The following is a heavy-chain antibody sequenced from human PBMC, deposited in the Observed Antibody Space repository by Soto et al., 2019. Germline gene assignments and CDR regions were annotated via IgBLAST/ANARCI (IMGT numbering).Heavy chain of an antibody. J-gene: IGHJ5*02. D-gene: IGHD3-9*01. CDR1: GFTFSEYA. Sequence: PGGSLRLSCSASGFTFSEYAIHWVRQAPWKGLQYVSTISSDGDITYYADSVKGRFTISRDNSKNTLYLQMNSLRPEDTAVYYFVKGCTFYDILGGYYSKNCFDPLGRLTLVAVCS. V-gene: IGHV3-64D*06. CDR2: ISSDGDIT. CDR3: VKGCTFYDILGGYYSKNCFDP.